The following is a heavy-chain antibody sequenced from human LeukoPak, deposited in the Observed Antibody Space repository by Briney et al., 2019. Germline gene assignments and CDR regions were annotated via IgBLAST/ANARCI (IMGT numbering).Heavy chain of an antibody. D-gene: IGHD6-19*01. CDR1: GFTFSSYW. V-gene: IGHV3-7*01. Sequence: GGSLRLSCAASGFTFSSYWMSWVRQAPGKGLEWVANIKQDGSEKYYVDSVKGRFTISRDNAKNSLYLQMNSLRAEDTAVYYCARESSGVSYYYYYYMDVWGKGTTVTVSS. J-gene: IGHJ6*03. CDR2: IKQDGSEK. CDR3: ARESSGVSYYYYYYMDV.